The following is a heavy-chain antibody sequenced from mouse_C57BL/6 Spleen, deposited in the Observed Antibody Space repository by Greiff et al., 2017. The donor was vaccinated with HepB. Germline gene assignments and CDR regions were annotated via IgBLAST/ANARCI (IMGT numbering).Heavy chain of an antibody. J-gene: IGHJ2*01. V-gene: IGHV1-19*01. CDR3: ARFLPLGSSYYFDY. CDR1: GYTFTDYY. Sequence: VQLQQSGPVLVKPGASVKMSCKASGYTFTDYYMNWVKQSHGKSLEWIGVINPYNGGTSYNQKFKGKATLTVDKSSSTAYMELNSLTSEDSADYYCARFLPLGSSYYFDYWGQGTTLTVSS. CDR2: INPYNGGT. D-gene: IGHD1-1*01.